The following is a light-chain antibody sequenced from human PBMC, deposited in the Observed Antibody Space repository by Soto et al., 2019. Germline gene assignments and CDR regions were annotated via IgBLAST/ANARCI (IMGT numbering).Light chain of an antibody. V-gene: IGKV1-5*03. Sequence: DTQMTQSPTPLSASVGDRVTITCRASQSVSFWLAWYQQKPGKAPKILIYKASTLESGVPSRFSGGGFGTEFTLTISSLQPDDYATYYCQQYQTFWTLCQGTKVDIK. CDR2: KAS. CDR3: QQYQTFWT. CDR1: QSVSFW. J-gene: IGKJ1*01.